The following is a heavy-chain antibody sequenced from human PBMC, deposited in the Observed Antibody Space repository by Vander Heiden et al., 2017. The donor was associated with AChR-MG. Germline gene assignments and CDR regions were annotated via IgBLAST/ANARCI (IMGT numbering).Heavy chain of an antibody. J-gene: IGHJ1*01. Sequence: DVQLLESGGGLVQPGRSVRLSCAASGLTFDDYAMLWVRQAEGKGLEWVSGISWESGSIGYADSVKGQFAISRDNAKNSLYLQMNSLRAEDTALYYSAKVSHLAVRGGTMGVYFQHWGQGTLVTVSS. CDR1: GLTFDDYA. V-gene: IGHV3-9*01. D-gene: IGHD3-10*01. CDR2: ISWESGSI. CDR3: AKVSHLAVRGGTMGVYFQH.